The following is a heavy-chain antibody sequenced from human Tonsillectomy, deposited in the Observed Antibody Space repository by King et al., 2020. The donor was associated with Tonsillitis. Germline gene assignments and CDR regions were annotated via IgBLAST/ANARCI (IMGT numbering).Heavy chain of an antibody. J-gene: IGHJ3*02. CDR3: ASTWGAFDI. CDR2: IKQDGSEK. D-gene: IGHD3-16*01. V-gene: IGHV3-7*03. CDR1: GFTFSSYW. Sequence: GQLVQSGGGLVQPGGSLRLSCAASGFTFSSYWMSWVRQAPGKGLEWVANIKQDGSEKYYVDSVKGRFTISKDNAKNSMYLQMNSLGAEDTAVYYCASTWGAFDIWGQGTMVTVSS.